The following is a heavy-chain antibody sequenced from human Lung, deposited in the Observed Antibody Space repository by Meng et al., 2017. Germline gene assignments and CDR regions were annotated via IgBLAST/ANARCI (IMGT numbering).Heavy chain of an antibody. CDR3: ARDGGRRFDY. CDR1: GYPFTSYA. CDR2: INTNTGKP. D-gene: IGHD1-26*01. Sequence: QLVQPGSELKKPGALVTVSCKASGYPFTSYAMNWVRQAPRQGLEWMGWINTNTGKPAYAQAFTGRFVLSLDSSVTTAYLQISSLEADDTAIYYCARDGGRRFDYWGQGTLVTVSS. J-gene: IGHJ4*02. V-gene: IGHV7-4-1*02.